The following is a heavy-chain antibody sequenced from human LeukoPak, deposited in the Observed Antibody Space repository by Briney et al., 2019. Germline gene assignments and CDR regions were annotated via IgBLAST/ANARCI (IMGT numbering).Heavy chain of an antibody. V-gene: IGHV1-18*01. D-gene: IGHD2/OR15-2a*01. J-gene: IGHJ3*02. CDR2: ISGFNGNT. Sequence: GASVKVSCKASGYTFASYGISWVRQAPGQGLEWMGWISGFNGNTNHAQNLQDRVTMTTDTSTSTAYMELRSLRSDDTAVYFCARVPNQYCTSRCYYTACDNWGQGTMVTVSS. CDR1: GYTFASYG. CDR3: ARVPNQYCTSRCYYTACDN.